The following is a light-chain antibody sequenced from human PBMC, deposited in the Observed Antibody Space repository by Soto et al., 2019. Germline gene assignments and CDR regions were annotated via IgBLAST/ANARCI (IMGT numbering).Light chain of an antibody. CDR1: QSVRSGY. Sequence: EIVLTQSPGTLSLSPGERATLSCRASQSVRSGYLAWYQQKPGQAPRLLMYGVSQRATGIPDRFIGGGSGTDFTLTISRLEPEDFVVYYCQQYGTSPFTFGQGTRVEIK. J-gene: IGKJ2*01. CDR3: QQYGTSPFT. CDR2: GVS. V-gene: IGKV3-20*01.